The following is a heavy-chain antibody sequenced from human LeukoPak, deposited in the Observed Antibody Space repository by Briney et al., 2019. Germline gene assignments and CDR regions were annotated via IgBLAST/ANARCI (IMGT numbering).Heavy chain of an antibody. V-gene: IGHV4-34*01. CDR1: GGSFSGYY. CDR2: INHSGSI. CDR3: ARVEEIVVVPAATPRRLAFDY. J-gene: IGHJ4*02. Sequence: SETLSLTCAVYGGSFSGYYWSWIRQPPGKGLECIGEINHSGSINYNPSLKSRVTISVDTSKNQFSLKLSSVTAADTAVYYCARVEEIVVVPAATPRRLAFDYWGQGTLVTVSS. D-gene: IGHD2-2*01.